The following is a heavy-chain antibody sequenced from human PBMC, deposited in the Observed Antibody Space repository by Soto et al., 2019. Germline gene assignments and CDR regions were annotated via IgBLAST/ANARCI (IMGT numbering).Heavy chain of an antibody. V-gene: IGHV3-15*07. CDR2: IKSKNDGGTT. CDR3: TSAGQYCTSTTCKAY. D-gene: IGHD2-2*01. J-gene: IGHJ4*02. CDR1: GFGFTNSW. Sequence: GGSLRLSCAASGFGFTNSWLNWVRQAPGKGLEWVGRIKSKNDGGTTDYAAPVQGRFTISRDDSKTTIYLQMNSLKTEDTAVYYCTSAGQYCTSTTCKAYWGQGTPVTVSS.